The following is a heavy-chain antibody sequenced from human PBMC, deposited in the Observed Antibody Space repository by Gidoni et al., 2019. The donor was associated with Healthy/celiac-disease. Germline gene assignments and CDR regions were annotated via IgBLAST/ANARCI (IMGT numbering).Heavy chain of an antibody. V-gene: IGHV3-33*01. CDR2: IWYDGSNK. CDR3: ARDSLTTSGMDV. J-gene: IGHJ6*02. Sequence: APGKGLEWVAVIWYDGSNKYYADSVKGRFTISRDNSKNTLYLQMNSLRAEDTAVYYCARDSLTTSGMDVWGQGTTVTVSS. D-gene: IGHD1-1*01.